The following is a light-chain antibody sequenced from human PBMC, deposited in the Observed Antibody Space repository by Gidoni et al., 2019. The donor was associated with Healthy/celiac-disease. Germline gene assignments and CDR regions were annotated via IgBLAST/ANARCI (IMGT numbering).Light chain of an antibody. J-gene: IGKJ4*01. V-gene: IGKV1-39*01. CDR2: AAS. CDR3: QQSHSTPSLT. CDR1: QNINTY. Sequence: DIQMTQSPSSLSASVGDRVTITCRASQNINTYLNWYQQKPGKAPKLLIYAASSLQSGVPSRFRGSGSGTDFTLTISSLQREDLATYYCQQSHSTPSLTFGGGTKVEIK.